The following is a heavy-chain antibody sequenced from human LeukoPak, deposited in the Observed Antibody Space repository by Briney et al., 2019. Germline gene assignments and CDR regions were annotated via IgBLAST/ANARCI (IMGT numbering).Heavy chain of an antibody. V-gene: IGHV3-30*18. Sequence: PGGSLRLSCVASGFTFSNYYMHWVRQAPGKGLEWVAIISDDGERKFYADSVRGRITISRDKSKNTLFLQMNRLRADDTAAYFCAKDLSGHWCIDYWGQGTLVTVSS. D-gene: IGHD4/OR15-4a*01. J-gene: IGHJ4*02. CDR1: GFTFSNYY. CDR3: AKDLSGHWCIDY. CDR2: ISDDGERK.